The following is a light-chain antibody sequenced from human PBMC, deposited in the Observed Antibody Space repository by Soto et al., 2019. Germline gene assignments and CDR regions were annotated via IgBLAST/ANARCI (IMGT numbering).Light chain of an antibody. V-gene: IGLV2-14*01. Sequence: QSALTQPASVSGSPGQSITVSCTGTSGDVGGYNYVSWYQQHPGKAPKLMIYEVSNRPSGVSNRFSGSKSGNTASLTISGLQAEDEADYYCTSYTSSSTLDVFXTGTKGTVL. J-gene: IGLJ1*01. CDR1: SGDVGGYNY. CDR3: TSYTSSSTLDV. CDR2: EVS.